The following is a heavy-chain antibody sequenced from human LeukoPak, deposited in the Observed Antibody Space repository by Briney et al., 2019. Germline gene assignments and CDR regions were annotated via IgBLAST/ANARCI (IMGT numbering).Heavy chain of an antibody. CDR2: ISGDGTAR. CDR3: ARGRGSYGWFDP. D-gene: IGHD3-10*01. J-gene: IGHJ5*02. V-gene: IGHV3-74*01. CDR1: GFTSSSYW. Sequence: GGSLRLSCAASGFTSSSYWMHWVRQVPGKGLVWVSRISGDGTARNYADSVKGRFTISRDDAKNTVDLQMNSLRGEDTAVYYCARGRGSYGWFDPWGQGTLVTVSS.